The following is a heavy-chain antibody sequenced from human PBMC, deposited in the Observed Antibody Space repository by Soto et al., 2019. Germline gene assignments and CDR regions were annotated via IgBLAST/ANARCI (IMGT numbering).Heavy chain of an antibody. D-gene: IGHD6-19*01. Sequence: EVQLFESGGGLVQPGGSLRLSCAASGFTFSGYAMSWVRPAPGKGLEWVSAIIGSGGSTYYADSVKGRFTISRDISQNTLYLQMNSLRAEDTAVYYCAKDWPVAVAGLFDYWGQGTLVTVSS. V-gene: IGHV3-23*01. CDR1: GFTFSGYA. CDR2: IIGSGGST. CDR3: AKDWPVAVAGLFDY. J-gene: IGHJ4*02.